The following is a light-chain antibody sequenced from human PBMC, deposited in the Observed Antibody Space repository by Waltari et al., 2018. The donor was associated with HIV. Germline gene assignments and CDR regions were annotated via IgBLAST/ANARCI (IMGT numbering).Light chain of an antibody. Sequence: QPALTQPASVSGSPGQSITISCTGSSRDVGGYGYVSWHQQHSGKVPNVLIYDVRRRFPWAPSRFSGSRSGNTASLRISGLQPEDEADYYCCSYAGNDTYVFGSGTMVTAL. CDR2: DVR. J-gene: IGLJ1*01. CDR3: CSYAGNDTYV. V-gene: IGLV2-11*01. CDR1: SRDVGGYGY.